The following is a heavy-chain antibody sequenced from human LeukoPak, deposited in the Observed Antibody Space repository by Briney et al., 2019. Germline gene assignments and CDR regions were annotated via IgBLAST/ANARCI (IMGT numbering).Heavy chain of an antibody. V-gene: IGHV3-7*01. CDR2: IKQDGSEK. Sequence: GGSLRLSCAASGFTFSDYWMTWVRQAPGKGLEWVANIKQDGSEKYYVDSVKGRFTISRDNAKNSLYLLMNSLRAEDTAVYYCARDQYYDSSYIDYWGQGTLVTVSS. CDR3: ARDQYYDSSYIDY. D-gene: IGHD3-22*01. CDR1: GFTFSDYW. J-gene: IGHJ4*02.